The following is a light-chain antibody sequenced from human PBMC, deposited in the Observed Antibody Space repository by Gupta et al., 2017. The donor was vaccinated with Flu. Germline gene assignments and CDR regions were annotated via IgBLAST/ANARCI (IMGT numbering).Light chain of an antibody. Sequence: SYQLTQPPSVSVSPEQPATIPCSGDKLGVKYACWYQQKPGQSPVLVIYENKKRPSGIPERFSGSISGSTATLTISGTQAMDEADYYCQVWDSGTVVFGGGTKLTVL. CDR1: KLGVKY. J-gene: IGLJ2*01. V-gene: IGLV3-1*01. CDR2: ENK. CDR3: QVWDSGTVV.